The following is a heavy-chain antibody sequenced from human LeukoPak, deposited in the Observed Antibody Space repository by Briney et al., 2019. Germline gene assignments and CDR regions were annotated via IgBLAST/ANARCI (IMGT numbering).Heavy chain of an antibody. CDR1: GFTVSSNY. D-gene: IGHD3-10*01. Sequence: GSLRLSCAASGFTVSSNYMSWIRQPPGKGLEWIGEINHSGSTNYNPSLKSRVTISVDTSKNQFSLKLSSVTAADTAVYYCARGSLSYYYGSFDYWGQGTLVTVSS. CDR3: ARGSLSYYYGSFDY. V-gene: IGHV4-34*01. CDR2: INHSGST. J-gene: IGHJ4*02.